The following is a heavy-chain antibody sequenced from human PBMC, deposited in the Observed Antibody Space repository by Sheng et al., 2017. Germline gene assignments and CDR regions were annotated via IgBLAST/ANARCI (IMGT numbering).Heavy chain of an antibody. J-gene: IGHJ4*02. CDR1: GGSFSGYY. V-gene: IGHV4-34*01. CDR3: AGRYGSGSYFDY. D-gene: IGHD3-10*01. Sequence: QVQLQQWGAGLLKPSETLSLTCAVYGGSFSGYYWSWIRQPPGKGLEWIGEINHSGSTNYNPSLKSRVTISVDTSKNQFSLKLSSVTAADTAVYYCAGRYGSGSYFDYWGQGTPGHRLL. CDR2: INHSGST.